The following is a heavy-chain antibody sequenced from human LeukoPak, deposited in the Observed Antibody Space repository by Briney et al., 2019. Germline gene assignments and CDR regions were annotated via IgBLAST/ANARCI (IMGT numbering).Heavy chain of an antibody. CDR2: ISGSGGTT. CDR1: GFSFSTYA. J-gene: IGHJ4*02. D-gene: IGHD3-10*01. V-gene: IGHV3-23*01. CDR3: AKDPSLLWFGNLFYFDY. Sequence: PGGSLRLSCAASGFSFSTYAMSWVRQAPGKGLDWVTGISGSGGTTFYADSVKGRFTISRDNSKNTLYLQMNSLRAEDTAVYYCAKDPSLLWFGNLFYFDYWGQGTLVTVSS.